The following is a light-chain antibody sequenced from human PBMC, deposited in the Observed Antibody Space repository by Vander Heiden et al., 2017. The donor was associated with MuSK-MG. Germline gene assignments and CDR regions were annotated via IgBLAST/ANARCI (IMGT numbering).Light chain of an antibody. CDR3: NSYTSSSTLYV. CDR1: SSDVGGYNY. V-gene: IGLV2-14*03. Sequence: QSALTQPASVSGSPRQSITISCTGTSSDVGGYNYVSWYQQHPGKAPKLIIYDVTNRPSGVSNRFSGSKSGNTASLTISGLQAEDEADYYCNSYTSSSTLYVFGTGTKVTVL. CDR2: DVT. J-gene: IGLJ1*01.